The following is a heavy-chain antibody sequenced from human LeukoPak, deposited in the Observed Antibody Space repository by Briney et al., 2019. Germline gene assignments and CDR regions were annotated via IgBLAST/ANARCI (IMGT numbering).Heavy chain of an antibody. Sequence: GRSLRLSCAASGFTFDDYAMHWVRQAPGKGLEWVSGISWNSGSIGYADSVKGRFTISRDNAKNSLYLQMNSLRAEDTALYYCAKVETRIAVAGRPFDYWGQGTLVTVSS. CDR2: ISWNSGSI. CDR3: AKVETRIAVAGRPFDY. J-gene: IGHJ4*02. V-gene: IGHV3-9*01. D-gene: IGHD6-19*01. CDR1: GFTFDDYA.